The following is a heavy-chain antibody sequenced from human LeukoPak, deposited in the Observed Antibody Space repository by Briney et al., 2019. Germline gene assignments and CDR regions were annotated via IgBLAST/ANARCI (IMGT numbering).Heavy chain of an antibody. CDR3: ARAGGIGPFDY. J-gene: IGHJ4*02. CDR2: ISSSSSTI. V-gene: IGHV3-48*01. D-gene: IGHD3-16*01. CDR1: GLTFSSYS. Sequence: PGGSLRLSCAASGLTFSSYSMNWVRQAPGKGLEWASYISSSSSTIYYADSVKGRFTISRDNAKNSLYLQMNSLRAEDTAVYYCARAGGIGPFDYWGQGTLVTVSS.